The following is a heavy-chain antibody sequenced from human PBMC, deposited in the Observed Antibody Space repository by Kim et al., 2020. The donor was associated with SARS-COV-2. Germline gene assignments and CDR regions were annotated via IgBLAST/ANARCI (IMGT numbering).Heavy chain of an antibody. CDR1: GGSFSGFY. D-gene: IGHD3-10*01. J-gene: IGHJ2*01. CDR3: ARRLSNTSGSGRHYCDL. Sequence: SETLSLTCAVYGGSFSGFYWSWSRQPPGRGLEWSGEINHIGRTNYNPSLQSLVTISVDTSRNQFSLKLTSVTAADTAVYYCARRLSNTSGSGRHYCDLWG. CDR2: INHIGRT. V-gene: IGHV4-34*01.